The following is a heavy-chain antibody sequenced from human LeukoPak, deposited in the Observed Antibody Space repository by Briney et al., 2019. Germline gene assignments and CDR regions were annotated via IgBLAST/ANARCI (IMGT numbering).Heavy chain of an antibody. CDR1: GFTFNNYA. D-gene: IGHD6-19*01. V-gene: IGHV3-23*01. J-gene: IGHJ5*02. Sequence: GGSLRLSCAVSGFTFNNYAMSWVRQAPGKGLEWVSSTVSRGTTQYADSVKGRFTVSRDTSKNTLYLQMNSLRADDTAVYYCAKCSTSAYTTGWCNWIDPWGQGTLVTVSS. CDR2: TVSRGTT. CDR3: AKCSTSAYTTGWCNWIDP.